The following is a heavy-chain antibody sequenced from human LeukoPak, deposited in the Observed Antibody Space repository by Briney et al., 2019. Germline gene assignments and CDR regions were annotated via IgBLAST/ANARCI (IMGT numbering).Heavy chain of an antibody. J-gene: IGHJ4*02. D-gene: IGHD2-2*02. Sequence: PGGSLRLSCAASGFTFSSYWMSWVRQAPGKGLEWVANIKQDGSEKYYVDSVKGRFTISRDNAKNSLYLQMNSLRAEDTAVYYCARLWGYYSSTSCYKWGQGTLVTVSS. CDR3: ARLWGYYSSTSCYK. CDR2: IKQDGSEK. V-gene: IGHV3-7*03. CDR1: GFTFSSYW.